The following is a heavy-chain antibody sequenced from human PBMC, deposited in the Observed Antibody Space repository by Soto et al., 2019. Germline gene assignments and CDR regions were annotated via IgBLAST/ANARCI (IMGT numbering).Heavy chain of an antibody. Sequence: QVHLVESGGGVVQPGRSLRLSCAASGFTFSSYNMYWVRQAPGKGLEWVAVIWYDASNKYYADSVKGRFTISRDNSKNMLYLQMNSLRVEDTAMYYCVRDRGDYVPFDYWGQGTLVSVSS. CDR3: VRDRGDYVPFDY. V-gene: IGHV3-33*01. D-gene: IGHD4-17*01. J-gene: IGHJ4*02. CDR2: IWYDASNK. CDR1: GFTFSSYN.